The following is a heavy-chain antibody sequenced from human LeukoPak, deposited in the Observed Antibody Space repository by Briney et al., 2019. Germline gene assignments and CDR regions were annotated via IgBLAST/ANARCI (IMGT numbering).Heavy chain of an antibody. Sequence: SETLSLTCAVYGGSLSVYYWSWVRQPPGKGLEWMGEINHSGSTNYNPSLKSRVTISVGTSKNQFSLKGSSVIAADAAVYFCARGGSPLYWGQGTLVTVSS. V-gene: IGHV4-34*01. CDR1: GGSLSVYY. D-gene: IGHD2-15*01. CDR3: ARGGSPLY. CDR2: INHSGST. J-gene: IGHJ4*02.